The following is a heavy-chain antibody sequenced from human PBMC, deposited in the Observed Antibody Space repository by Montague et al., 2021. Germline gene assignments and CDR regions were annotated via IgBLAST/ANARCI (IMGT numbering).Heavy chain of an antibody. J-gene: IGHJ5*02. D-gene: IGHD1-26*01. Sequence: STHSNPSLKSRVTISVDTSKNQFSLKLGSVTASDTAVYYCASFPVGDTGFDPWGQGT. CDR2: ST. CDR3: ASFPVGDTGFDP. V-gene: IGHV4-34*01.